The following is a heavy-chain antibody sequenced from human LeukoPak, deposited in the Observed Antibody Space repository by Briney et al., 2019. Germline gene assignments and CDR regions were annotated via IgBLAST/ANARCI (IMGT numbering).Heavy chain of an antibody. Sequence: PSETLSLTCSVSGGSISLSYYYWGWIRQPPGKALEWIGSVYYSGTTSYNPSLKSRVTISVDMSKNHFSLRLSSVTAADTAMYYCARGTLYSGWSYYFDYWGQGSQVTVSS. J-gene: IGHJ4*02. CDR1: GGSISLSYYY. CDR2: VYYSGTT. D-gene: IGHD6-19*01. V-gene: IGHV4-39*07. CDR3: ARGTLYSGWSYYFDY.